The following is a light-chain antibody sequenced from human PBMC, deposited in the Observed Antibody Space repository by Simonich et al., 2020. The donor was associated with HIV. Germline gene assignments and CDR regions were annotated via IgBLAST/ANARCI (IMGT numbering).Light chain of an antibody. Sequence: EIVMTQSPATLSVSPGERATLPCRASQGVSSNLAWYQQKPGQGPSLLIYGASTRATGIPARFSGSGSGTEFTLTISSMQSEDFAVYYCQQYNNWPPYTFGQGTKLEIK. CDR1: QGVSSN. J-gene: IGKJ2*01. CDR3: QQYNNWPPYT. CDR2: GAS. V-gene: IGKV3-15*01.